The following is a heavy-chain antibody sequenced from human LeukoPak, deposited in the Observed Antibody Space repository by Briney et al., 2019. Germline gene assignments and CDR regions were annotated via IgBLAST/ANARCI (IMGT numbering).Heavy chain of an antibody. D-gene: IGHD1-26*01. V-gene: IGHV4-31*03. CDR1: GGSISSGGYY. CDR3: ARAPIVGATRHWFDP. CDR2: IYYSGST. J-gene: IGHJ5*02. Sequence: SETLSLTCTVSGGSISSGGYYWSWIRQHPGKGLEWIGYIYYSGSTYYNPSLKSRVTISVDTSKNQFSLKLSSVTAADTAVYYCARAPIVGATRHWFDPWGQGTLVTVSS.